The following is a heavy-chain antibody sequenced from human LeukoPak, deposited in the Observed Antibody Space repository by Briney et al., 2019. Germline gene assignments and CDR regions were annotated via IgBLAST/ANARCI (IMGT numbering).Heavy chain of an antibody. D-gene: IGHD3-9*01. CDR1: GFTFSNYG. CDR2: ISYGGSYK. Sequence: GGSLRLSCAGSGFTFSNYGMHWVRQAPGKGLEWVALISYGGSYKYYADSVKGRFTISRDNSKNTLYLQMNSLRAADTAVYYCAKSCLDTYYDTLTGSAYWGQGTLVTASS. V-gene: IGHV3-30*18. J-gene: IGHJ4*02. CDR3: AKSCLDTYYDTLTGSAY.